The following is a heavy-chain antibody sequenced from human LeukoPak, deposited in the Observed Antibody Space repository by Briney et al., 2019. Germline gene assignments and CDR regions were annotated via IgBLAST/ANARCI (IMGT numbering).Heavy chain of an antibody. J-gene: IGHJ4*02. CDR3: ASEYYYDSSGYYYMGYFAY. D-gene: IGHD3-22*01. Sequence: SETLSLTCAVYGGSFSGYYWSWICQPPGKGLEWIGEINHSGSTNYNPSLKSRVTISVDTSKNQFSLKLSSVTAADTAVYYCASEYYYDSSGYYYMGYFAYWGQGTLVTVSS. CDR1: GGSFSGYY. V-gene: IGHV4-34*01. CDR2: INHSGST.